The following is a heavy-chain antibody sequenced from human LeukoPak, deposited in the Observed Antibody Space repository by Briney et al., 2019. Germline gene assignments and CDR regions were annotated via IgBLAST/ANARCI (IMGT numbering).Heavy chain of an antibody. J-gene: IGHJ4*02. CDR3: ARDERFFSYSSSSRGFDY. D-gene: IGHD6-13*01. V-gene: IGHV1-18*01. Sequence: GASVKVSCKASGYTFTSYGIGWVRQAPGQGLEWMGWICAYNGNTNCAQKLQGRVTMTTDTSTSTAYMELRSLRSDDTAVYYCARDERFFSYSSSSRGFDYWGQGTLVTVSS. CDR1: GYTFTSYG. CDR2: ICAYNGNT.